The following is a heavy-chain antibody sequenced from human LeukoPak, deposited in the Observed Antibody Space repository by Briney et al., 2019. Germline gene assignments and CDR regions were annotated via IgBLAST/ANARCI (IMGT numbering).Heavy chain of an antibody. CDR1: GGSISSYY. J-gene: IGHJ4*02. CDR2: IYYSGST. Sequence: SETLSLTCTVSGGSISSYYWSWIRQPPGKGLEWIGYIYYSGSTKYKPSLKSRVTMSVDTSKNQFSLKLSSVTAADTAVYYCARSGSYYDYWGQGTLVTVSS. CDR3: ARSGSYYDY. D-gene: IGHD3-10*01. V-gene: IGHV4-59*12.